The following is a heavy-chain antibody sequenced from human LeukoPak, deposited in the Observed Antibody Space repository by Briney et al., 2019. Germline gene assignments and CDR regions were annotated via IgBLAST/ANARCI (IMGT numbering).Heavy chain of an antibody. CDR1: GFTFSSSA. D-gene: IGHD3-3*01. CDR3: AKSISRITIFGVLIRGFDY. CDR2: ISGSGDTT. V-gene: IGHV3-23*01. J-gene: IGHJ4*02. Sequence: GGSLRLSCAASGFTFSSSAMSWVRQAPRKGLEWVSSISGSGDTTYYTDSVKGRFTISRDNSKNTLYLQMNSLRAEDTAVYYCAKSISRITIFGVLIRGFDYWGQGTLVTVSS.